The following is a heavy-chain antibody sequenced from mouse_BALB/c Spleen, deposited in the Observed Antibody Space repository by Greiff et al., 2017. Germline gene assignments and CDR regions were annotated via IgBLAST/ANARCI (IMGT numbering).Heavy chain of an antibody. V-gene: IGHV5-6-3*01. J-gene: IGHJ4*01. CDR1: GFTFSSYG. CDR2: INSNGGST. Sequence: EVQLVESGGGLVQPGGSLKLSCAASGFTFSSYGMSWVRQTPDKRLELVATINSNGGSTYYPDSVKGRFTISRDNAKNTLYLQMSSLKSEDTAMYYCARAHYYGDAMDYWGQGTSVTVSS. D-gene: IGHD1-2*01. CDR3: ARAHYYGDAMDY.